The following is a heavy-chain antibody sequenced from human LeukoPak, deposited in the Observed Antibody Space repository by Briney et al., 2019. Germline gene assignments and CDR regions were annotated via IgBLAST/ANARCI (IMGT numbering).Heavy chain of an antibody. D-gene: IGHD2-2*01. CDR3: AGGVVPAANDYYYYMDV. CDR1: GYTFTGYY. J-gene: IGHJ6*03. Sequence: GASVKVSCKASGYTFTGYYMHWVRQAPGQGLEWMGWINPNSGGTNYAQKFQGRVTMARDTSTSTAYMELSRLRSDDTAVYYCAGGVVPAANDYYYYMDVWGKGTTVTVSS. CDR2: INPNSGGT. V-gene: IGHV1-2*02.